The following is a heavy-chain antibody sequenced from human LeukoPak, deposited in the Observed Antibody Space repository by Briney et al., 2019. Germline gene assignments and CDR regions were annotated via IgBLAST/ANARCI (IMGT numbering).Heavy chain of an antibody. CDR3: ARESGGNTPYYFDY. Sequence: PGGSLRLSCAASGFTFSTYAVHWVRQAPGKGLEWVAVISYDDGSNKYYADSVKGRFTISRDNSKNTLYLQMNSLRTEDTAVYYCARESGGNTPYYFDYWGQGTLVTVSS. J-gene: IGHJ4*02. CDR2: ISYDDGSNK. V-gene: IGHV3-30*04. CDR1: GFTFSTYA. D-gene: IGHD2-2*02.